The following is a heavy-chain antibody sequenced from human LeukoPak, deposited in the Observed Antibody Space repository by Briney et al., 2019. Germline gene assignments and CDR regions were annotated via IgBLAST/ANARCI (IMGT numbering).Heavy chain of an antibody. D-gene: IGHD3-10*01. CDR2: IYHSGST. Sequence: GSLRLSCAASGFTVSSNYMSWVRQPPGEGLEWIGEIYHSGSTNYNPSLKSRVTISVDKSKNQFSLKLSSVTAADTAVYYCARAGGDYYGSGSYWALDYWGQGTLVTVSS. J-gene: IGHJ4*02. CDR1: GFTVSSNY. CDR3: ARAGGDYYGSGSYWALDY. V-gene: IGHV4-4*02.